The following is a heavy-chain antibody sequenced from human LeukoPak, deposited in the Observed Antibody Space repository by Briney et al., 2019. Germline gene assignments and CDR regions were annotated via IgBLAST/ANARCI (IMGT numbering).Heavy chain of an antibody. CDR2: IYYSGST. Sequence: KPSETLSLTCTVSGGSISSSSYYWGWIRQPPGKGLEWIGSIYYSGSTYYNPSLKSRVTISVDTSKNQFSLKLSSVTAADTAVYYCARSTLLLGSWSFDPWGQGTLVTVSS. V-gene: IGHV4-39*01. J-gene: IGHJ5*02. CDR1: GGSISSSSYY. D-gene: IGHD6-13*01. CDR3: ARSTLLLGSWSFDP.